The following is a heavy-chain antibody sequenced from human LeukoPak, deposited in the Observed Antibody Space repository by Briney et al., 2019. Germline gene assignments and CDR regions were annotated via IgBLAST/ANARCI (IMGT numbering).Heavy chain of an antibody. Sequence: PSETLSLTCTVSGGSISSYYWTWIRQPAGKGLEWIGRIYTTGSTNYNPSLNSRVTMSVDTSKKQFSLKLSSVTAADTAVYYCARQIAVAVKAGFDYWGQGTLVTVSS. V-gene: IGHV4-4*07. J-gene: IGHJ4*02. D-gene: IGHD6-19*01. CDR1: GGSISSYY. CDR2: IYTTGST. CDR3: ARQIAVAVKAGFDY.